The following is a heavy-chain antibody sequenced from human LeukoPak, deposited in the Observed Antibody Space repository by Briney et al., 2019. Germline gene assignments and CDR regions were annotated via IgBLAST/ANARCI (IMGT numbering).Heavy chain of an antibody. Sequence: SETLSFTCTGSGVTISSHYWSWLRPPPGKGLQWIVSIYHSGSTYYNPSLKSRVTISEDTSKNHFSLQRSSVTAAHTAVYYCARDVIGGGFDYWGQGTLVTVSS. CDR3: ARDVIGGGFDY. V-gene: IGHV4-38-2*02. CDR1: GVTISSHY. D-gene: IGHD3-16*01. J-gene: IGHJ4*02. CDR2: IYHSGST.